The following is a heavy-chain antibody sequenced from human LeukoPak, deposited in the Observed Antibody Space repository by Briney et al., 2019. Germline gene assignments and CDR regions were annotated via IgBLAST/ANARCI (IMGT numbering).Heavy chain of an antibody. V-gene: IGHV3-23*01. CDR2: ISCSGGST. CDR1: GFTFSSYA. CDR3: AKDRGSYYAEYFQH. Sequence: PGGSLRLSCAASGFTFSSYAMSWVRQAPGKGLEWVSAISCSGGSTYYADSVKGRFTISRDNSKNTLYLQMNSLRAEDTAVYYSAKDRGSYYAEYFQHWGQGTLVTVSS. D-gene: IGHD1-26*01. J-gene: IGHJ1*01.